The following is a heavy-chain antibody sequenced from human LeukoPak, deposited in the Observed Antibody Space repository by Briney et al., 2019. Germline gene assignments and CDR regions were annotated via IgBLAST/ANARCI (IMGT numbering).Heavy chain of an antibody. Sequence: GGSLRLSCAASGFTFSSYWISWVRQAPGKGLEWVANIKQDGSEKYYVGSVKGRFTISRDNAKNSLYLQMNSLRAEDTAVYYCARWIGYGDYFYWGQGTLVTVSS. D-gene: IGHD4-17*01. CDR3: ARWIGYGDYFY. CDR1: GFTFSSYW. J-gene: IGHJ4*02. V-gene: IGHV3-7*01. CDR2: IKQDGSEK.